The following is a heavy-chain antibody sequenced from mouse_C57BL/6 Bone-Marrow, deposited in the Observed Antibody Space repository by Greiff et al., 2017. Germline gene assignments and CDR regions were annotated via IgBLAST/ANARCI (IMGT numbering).Heavy chain of an antibody. CDR2: INPGSGGT. Sequence: QVQLKQSGAELVRPGTSVKVSCKASGYAFTNYLIEWVKQRPGQGLEWIGVINPGSGGTKYNAKFKGKATLTADKSSSTAYMQLSSLTSEDSAVYICARSKNWDSWFAYWGQGTLVTVSA. D-gene: IGHD4-1*01. V-gene: IGHV1-54*01. J-gene: IGHJ3*01. CDR1: GYAFTNYL. CDR3: ARSKNWDSWFAY.